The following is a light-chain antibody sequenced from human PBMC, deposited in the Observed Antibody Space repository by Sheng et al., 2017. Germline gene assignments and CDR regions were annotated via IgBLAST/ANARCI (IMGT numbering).Light chain of an antibody. CDR3: QQFNSYLPLT. CDR2: DAS. CDR1: QGISSA. V-gene: IGKV1-13*02. Sequence: AIQMTQSPSSLSASVGDRVTITCRASQGISSALAWYQQKPGKAPKLLIYDASSLESGVPSRFSGSGSGTDFTLTISSLQPEDFATYYCQQFNSYLPLTFGGGPRWRSN. J-gene: IGKJ4*01.